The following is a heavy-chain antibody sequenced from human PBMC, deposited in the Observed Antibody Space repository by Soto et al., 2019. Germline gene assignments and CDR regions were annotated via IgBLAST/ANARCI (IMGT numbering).Heavy chain of an antibody. J-gene: IGHJ6*02. CDR1: GLTFSSYS. Sequence: GGSLTLSCAASGLTFSSYSMHWVRQAPGQGLVWVAHIQNDGSRTTYADSVKGRFTISRDNAKNTMYLQMNSLGAEDTAVYYCARGNLGGFDLWGQGTTVTVSS. CDR3: ARGNLGGFDL. CDR2: IQNDGSRT. V-gene: IGHV3-74*01. D-gene: IGHD2-15*01.